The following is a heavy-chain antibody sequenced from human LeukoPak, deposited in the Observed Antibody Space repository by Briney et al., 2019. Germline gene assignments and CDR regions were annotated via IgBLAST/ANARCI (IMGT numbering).Heavy chain of an antibody. J-gene: IGHJ4*02. D-gene: IGHD3-9*01. CDR3: ARGYDLLIGDSVGHFDY. V-gene: IGHV4-34*01. CDR1: GGSFSGYY. Sequence: SETLSLTCAVYGGSFSGYYWSWIRQPPGKGLEWIGEINHSGSTNYNPSLKSRVTISVDTSKNQFSLKLSSVTAADTAVYYCARGYDLLIGDSVGHFDYWGQGTLVTVSS. CDR2: INHSGST.